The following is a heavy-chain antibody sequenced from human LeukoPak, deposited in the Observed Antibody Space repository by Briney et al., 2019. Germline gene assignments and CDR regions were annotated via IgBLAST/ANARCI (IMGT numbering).Heavy chain of an antibody. Sequence: GGSLRLSRAASGITFSSYGMHWVRQAPGKGLEWVAGIWYDGSNKDYADSVKGRFTISRDNSKNTLFLQMNSLRAEDTAVYYCARLLGGTYNGYFDYWGPGTLVTVSS. CDR3: ARLLGGTYNGYFDY. CDR1: GITFSSYG. J-gene: IGHJ4*02. V-gene: IGHV3-33*01. D-gene: IGHD3-16*01. CDR2: IWYDGSNK.